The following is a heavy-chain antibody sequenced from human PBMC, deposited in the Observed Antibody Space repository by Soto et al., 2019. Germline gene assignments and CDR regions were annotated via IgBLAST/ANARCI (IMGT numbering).Heavy chain of an antibody. D-gene: IGHD2-2*01. CDR3: AKAVPPAASSYYFDY. V-gene: IGHV3-9*01. Sequence: EVQLVESGGGLVQPGRSLRLSCAASGFTFDDYAMHWVRQAPGKGLEWVSGISWNSGSIGYADSVKGRFTISRDNAKNSLYLQMNSLRAEDTALYYRAKAVPPAASSYYFDYWGQGTLVTLSS. J-gene: IGHJ4*02. CDR1: GFTFDDYA. CDR2: ISWNSGSI.